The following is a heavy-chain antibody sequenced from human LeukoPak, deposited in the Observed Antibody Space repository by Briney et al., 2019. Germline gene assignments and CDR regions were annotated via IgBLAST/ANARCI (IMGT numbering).Heavy chain of an antibody. V-gene: IGHV4-39*01. D-gene: IGHD6-13*01. CDR3: ARLPYSSSWYGIYYFDY. CDR2: IYSSGST. CDR1: GDSISSSSYY. Sequence: SETLSLTCTVSGDSISSSSYYWGWIRQPPGKGLEWIGSIYSSGSTYYNPCLKSRVTISVDTSKNQFSLILSSVTAADTAVYYSARLPYSSSWYGIYYFDYWGQGTLVTVSS. J-gene: IGHJ4*02.